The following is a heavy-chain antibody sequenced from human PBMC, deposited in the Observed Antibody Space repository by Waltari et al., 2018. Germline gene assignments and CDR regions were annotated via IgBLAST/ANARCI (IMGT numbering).Heavy chain of an antibody. Sequence: EVQLLESGGGWVQPGGSLRLSCAASGFTLSSYAMSWVRPAPGKGLEWVSAISGSGGSTYYADSVKGRFTISRDNSKNTLYLQMNSLRAEDTAVYYCAKYHYDSSGYYHDDAFDIWGQGTMVTVSS. D-gene: IGHD3-22*01. CDR1: GFTLSSYA. V-gene: IGHV3-23*01. CDR2: ISGSGGST. CDR3: AKYHYDSSGYYHDDAFDI. J-gene: IGHJ3*02.